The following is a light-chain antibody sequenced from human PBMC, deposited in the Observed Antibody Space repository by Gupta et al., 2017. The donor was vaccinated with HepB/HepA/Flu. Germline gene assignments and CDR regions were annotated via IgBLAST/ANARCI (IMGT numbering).Light chain of an antibody. Sequence: QSALTQPASVSGSPGQSITISCPGTSSDVGSFSLVSWYQQHPGKAPKLIIFEVNKRPSGVSRRFSGSKSGNTASLTIYGLQAEDESDYFCSSYAGHSTVVFGGGTQLTVL. J-gene: IGLJ2*01. CDR2: EVN. CDR1: SSDVGSFSL. CDR3: SSYAGHSTVV. V-gene: IGLV2-23*02.